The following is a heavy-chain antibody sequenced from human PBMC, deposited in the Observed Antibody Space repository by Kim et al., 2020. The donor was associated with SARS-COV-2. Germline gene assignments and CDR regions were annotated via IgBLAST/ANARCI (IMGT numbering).Heavy chain of an antibody. CDR3: ARSDHRYCTSTSCYFDS. Sequence: GGSLRLSCTASGFTFGDHGMSWVRQAPGKGLEWVAYIRSKTYGETTDYAASVRGRFTISRDDSRSIAYLQMNSLKTEDTAVYYCARSDHRYCTSTSCYFDSWGQGTLAT. J-gene: IGHJ4*02. V-gene: IGHV3-49*04. D-gene: IGHD2-2*01. CDR2: IRSKTYGETT. CDR1: GFTFGDHG.